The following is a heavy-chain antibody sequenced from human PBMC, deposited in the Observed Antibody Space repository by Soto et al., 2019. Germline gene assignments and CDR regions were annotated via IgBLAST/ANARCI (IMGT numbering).Heavy chain of an antibody. D-gene: IGHD6-13*01. CDR1: GFTFTNYW. V-gene: IGHV3-74*01. CDR3: ARAYSSSWYNTFDI. Sequence: GGSLRLSCAASGFTFTNYWMHWVRQAPGKGLVWVSGINSDGSRTSYADSVKGRFTISRGNAKNTLYLQMNTLRAEDTAVYYCARAYSSSWYNTFDIWGQGTLVTVSS. CDR2: INSDGSRT. J-gene: IGHJ3*02.